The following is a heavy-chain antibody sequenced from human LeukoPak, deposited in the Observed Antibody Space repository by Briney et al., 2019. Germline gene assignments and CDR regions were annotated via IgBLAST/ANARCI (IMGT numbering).Heavy chain of an antibody. J-gene: IGHJ5*02. CDR2: MNPNSGNT. CDR3: ARVVRLWFGGNWFDP. V-gene: IGHV1-8*01. Sequence: ASVKVSCKASGYTFTSYDINWVRQATGQGLEWMGWMNPNSGNTGYAQKFQGRVTMTRNTPISTAYMELSSLRSEDTAVYYCARVVRLWFGGNWFDPWGQGTLVTVSS. D-gene: IGHD3-10*01. CDR1: GYTFTSYD.